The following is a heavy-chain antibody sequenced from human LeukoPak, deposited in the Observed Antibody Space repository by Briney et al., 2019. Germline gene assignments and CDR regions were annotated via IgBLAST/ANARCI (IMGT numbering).Heavy chain of an antibody. D-gene: IGHD3-16*01. CDR3: ARGNWGPEF. Sequence: GGSLRLSCVVSGFNLNSFYMDWVRQAPGNGLGWVSGIRKDGTSTGYPDSVQGRFSISRETDKNTVYLQMNSLRPDDTGVYFCARGNWGPEFWGQGTLVSVSS. CDR1: GFNLNSFY. V-gene: IGHV3-74*01. J-gene: IGHJ4*02. CDR2: IRKDGTST.